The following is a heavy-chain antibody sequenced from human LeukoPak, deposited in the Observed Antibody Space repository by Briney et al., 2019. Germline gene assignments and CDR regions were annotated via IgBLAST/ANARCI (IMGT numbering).Heavy chain of an antibody. Sequence: PGGSLRLSCAASGFPFRSYAMTWVRQAPGKGLECVSVITDELDTYYADSVRGRFTISRDNSKKTVFLQMNSLRAEDTAIYYCAKVDYWSPENYYDFWGQGTLVTVSS. V-gene: IGHV3-23*01. CDR3: AKVDYWSPENYYDF. CDR1: GFPFRSYA. D-gene: IGHD1-1*01. CDR2: ITDELDT. J-gene: IGHJ4*02.